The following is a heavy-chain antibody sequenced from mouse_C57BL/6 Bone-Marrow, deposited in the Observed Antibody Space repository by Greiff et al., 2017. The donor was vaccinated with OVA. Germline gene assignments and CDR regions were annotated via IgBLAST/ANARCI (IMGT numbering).Heavy chain of an antibody. V-gene: IGHV5-6*01. CDR2: ISRGGSYT. Sequence: EVMLVESGGDLVKPGGSLKLSCAASGFTFSSYGMSWVRQTPDKRLEWVATISRGGSYTYYPDSVKGRFTISRDNAKNTLYLQMSSLKSEDTAMYYCARQDYDVSWFAYWGQGTRVTVSA. CDR3: ARQDYDVSWFAY. CDR1: GFTFSSYG. D-gene: IGHD2-4*01. J-gene: IGHJ3*01.